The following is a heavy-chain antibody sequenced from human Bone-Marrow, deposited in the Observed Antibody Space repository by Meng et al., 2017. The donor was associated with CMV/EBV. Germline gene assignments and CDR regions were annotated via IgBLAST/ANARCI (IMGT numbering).Heavy chain of an antibody. CDR3: TTGPTDLSYFDH. V-gene: IGHV1-69*02. Sequence: KACGETFRNYIINWVRQAPGQGLEWMGRIIPSLGVTKHAQKFQGRVTVTADKSTSTAYMELSSLRSEDTAMYYCTTGPTDLSYFDHWGQGTLVTVSS. D-gene: IGHD3-16*01. CDR1: GETFRNYI. J-gene: IGHJ4*02. CDR2: IIPSLGVT.